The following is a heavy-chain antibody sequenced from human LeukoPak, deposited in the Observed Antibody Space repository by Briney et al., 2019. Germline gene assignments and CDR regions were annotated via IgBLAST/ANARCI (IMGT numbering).Heavy chain of an antibody. V-gene: IGHV1-18*01. CDR2: ISAYNGNT. CDR1: GYTFTSYG. J-gene: IGHJ6*02. D-gene: IGHD3-3*01. CDR3: ARGEITIFGVVRYGMDV. Sequence: GASVKVPCKASGYTFTSYGISWVRQAPGQGLEWMGWISAYNGNTNYAQKLQGRVTMTTDTSTSTAYMELRSLRSDDTAVYYCARGEITIFGVVRYGMDVWGQGTTVTVSS.